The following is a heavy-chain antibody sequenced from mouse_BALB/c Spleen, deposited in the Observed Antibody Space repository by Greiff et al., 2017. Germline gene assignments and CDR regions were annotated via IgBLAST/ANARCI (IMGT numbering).Heavy chain of an antibody. CDR1: GFTFSSYT. Sequence: EVKLVESGGGLVQPGGSLKLSCAASGFTFSSYTMSWVRQTPEKRLEWVAYISNGGGSTYYPDTVKGRFTISRDNAKNTLYLQMGSLKSEDTAMYYCAGHEDRYDEGRYYCAMDYWGQGTAVTVSS. CDR3: AGHEDRYDEGRYYCAMDY. D-gene: IGHD2-14*01. CDR2: ISNGGGST. V-gene: IGHV5-12-2*01. J-gene: IGHJ4*01.